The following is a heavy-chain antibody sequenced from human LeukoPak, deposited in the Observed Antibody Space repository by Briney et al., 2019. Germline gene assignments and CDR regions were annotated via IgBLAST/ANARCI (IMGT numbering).Heavy chain of an antibody. V-gene: IGHV3-21*01. CDR2: ISSSSSYI. CDR3: ARLIHCSGGSCHYYFDY. D-gene: IGHD2-15*01. J-gene: IGHJ4*02. CDR1: GFTFSSYW. Sequence: GGSLRLSCAASGFTFSSYWMSWVRQAPGKGLEWVSSISSSSSYIYYADSVKGRFTISRDNAKNSLYLQMDSLRAEDTAVYYCARLIHCSGGSCHYYFDYWGQGTLVTVSS.